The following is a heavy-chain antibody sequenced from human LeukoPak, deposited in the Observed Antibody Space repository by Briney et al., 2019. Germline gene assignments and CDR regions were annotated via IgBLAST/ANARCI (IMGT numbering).Heavy chain of an antibody. CDR3: ARVVPLRHILTDYYGEIDY. CDR2: IYTSGST. V-gene: IGHV4-4*07. CDR1: GGSISSYY. D-gene: IGHD3-9*01. J-gene: IGHJ4*02. Sequence: PSETLSLTCTVSGGSISSYYWSWIRQPAGKGLEWIGRIYTSGSTNYNPSLKSRVTMSVDTSKNQFSLKLSSVTAADTAVYFCARVVPLRHILTDYYGEIDYWGQGTLVTVSS.